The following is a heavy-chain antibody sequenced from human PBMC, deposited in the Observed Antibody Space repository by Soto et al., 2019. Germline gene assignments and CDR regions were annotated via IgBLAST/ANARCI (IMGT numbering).Heavy chain of an antibody. CDR1: GYTFTCYY. CDR3: ARGNSTCYYDSSGYRPGFDI. V-gene: IGHV1-2*04. J-gene: IGHJ3*02. CDR2: INPNSGDT. D-gene: IGHD3-22*01. Sequence: GASVKVSCKASGYTFTCYYRHWVRQAPGQRLEWMGWINPNSGDTNYSQKFQGWVTMARDTSISTAYMELGRLGSDDTTVYYCARGNSTCYYDSSGYRPGFDIWGQGTMVTVSS.